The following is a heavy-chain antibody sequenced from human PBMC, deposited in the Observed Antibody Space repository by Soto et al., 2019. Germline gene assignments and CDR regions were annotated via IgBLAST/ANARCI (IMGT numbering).Heavy chain of an antibody. CDR2: ISGSGGST. J-gene: IGHJ4*02. Sequence: EVQLLGSGGGLVHPGGSLRLSCAASGFAFRNYGMSWGRQAPGKGLKWVSTISGSGGSTYYADSVKGRFTISRDNSKNTLYLQMNSLRAEDTAIYYCAKDTFDVPPGFDYWGQGTLVTVSS. CDR1: GFAFRNYG. D-gene: IGHD3-9*01. CDR3: AKDTFDVPPGFDY. V-gene: IGHV3-23*01.